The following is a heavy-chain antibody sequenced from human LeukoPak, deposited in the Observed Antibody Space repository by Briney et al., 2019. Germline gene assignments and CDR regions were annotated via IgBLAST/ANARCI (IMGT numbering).Heavy chain of an antibody. D-gene: IGHD1-26*01. CDR1: GFTFSNYW. V-gene: IGHV3-74*01. CDR3: ARDRKSGDSSEIDF. CDR2: INRDGSTT. Sequence: GGSLRLSCAASGFTFSNYWVHWVRQAPGKGLVWVSRINRDGSTTNYADSVKGRFTVSRDNAKNTLNLQMNSLRAEDTAVYYCARDRKSGDSSEIDFWGQGTLVTVSS. J-gene: IGHJ4*02.